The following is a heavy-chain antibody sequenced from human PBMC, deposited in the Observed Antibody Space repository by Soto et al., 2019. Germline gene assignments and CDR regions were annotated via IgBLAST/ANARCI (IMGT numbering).Heavy chain of an antibody. J-gene: IGHJ6*02. CDR2: INAGNGNT. Sequence: VKVSCKASGYTFTSYAMHWVRQAPGQRLEWMGWINAGNGNTKYSQKSQGRVTITRDTSASTAYMELSSLRSEDTAVYYCARDQYYYGSGSYYNVYYYYGMDVWGQGTTVTSP. D-gene: IGHD3-10*01. CDR1: GYTFTSYA. V-gene: IGHV1-3*01. CDR3: ARDQYYYGSGSYYNVYYYYGMDV.